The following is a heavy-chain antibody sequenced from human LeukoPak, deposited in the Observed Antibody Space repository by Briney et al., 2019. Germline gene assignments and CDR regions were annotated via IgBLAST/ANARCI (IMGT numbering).Heavy chain of an antibody. J-gene: IGHJ4*02. CDR1: GFTFSGYT. Sequence: GGSLRLSCAASGFTFSGYTMTWVRLAPGKGLEWVSSISTRSDYIYYADSVKGRFTISRDNAKNSLYLQMNSLRVEDTAVYYCASPLYCSSTSCPWGHWGQGPLVTVAS. V-gene: IGHV3-21*01. CDR3: ASPLYCSSTSCPWGH. CDR2: ISTRSDYI. D-gene: IGHD2-2*01.